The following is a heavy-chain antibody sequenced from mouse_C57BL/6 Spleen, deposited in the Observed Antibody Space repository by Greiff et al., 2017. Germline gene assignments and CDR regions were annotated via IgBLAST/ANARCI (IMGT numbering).Heavy chain of an antibody. V-gene: IGHV1-82*01. J-gene: IGHJ1*03. D-gene: IGHD1-1*01. CDR1: GYAFSSSW. Sequence: QVQLQQPGPELVKPGASVKISCKASGYAFSSSWMNWVKQRPGKGLEGIGRIYPGDGDTNYNGKFKGKATLTADKSSSTAYMQLSSLTSEDSAVYFCARSPVVAPNWYFDVWGTGTTVTVSS. CDR3: ARSPVVAPNWYFDV. CDR2: IYPGDGDT.